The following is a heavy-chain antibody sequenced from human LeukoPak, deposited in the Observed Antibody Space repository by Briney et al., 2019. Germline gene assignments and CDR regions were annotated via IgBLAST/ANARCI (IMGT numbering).Heavy chain of an antibody. V-gene: IGHV4-39*01. CDR2: IYYSGST. D-gene: IGHD3-22*01. J-gene: IGHJ4*02. Sequence: PSETLSLTCTVPDDSIRTNTYYWGWIRQPPGKGLEWIGSIYYSGSTYYNLSLKSRVTISVDTSKKQFSLKLSSVTAADTAVYYCARLSPFGYYDSSGYPFDYWGQGTLVTVSS. CDR3: ARLSPFGYYDSSGYPFDY. CDR1: DDSIRTNTYY.